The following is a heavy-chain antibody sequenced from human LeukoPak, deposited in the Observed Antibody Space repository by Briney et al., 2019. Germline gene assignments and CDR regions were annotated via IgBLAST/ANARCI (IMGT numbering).Heavy chain of an antibody. Sequence: PGGSLRLSCAASGFTFSSYSMNWVRQAPGKGLEWVSYIGSGGITIYYADSVKGRFTISRDNAKNSLYLQMNRLRDEDTEVYYCARGITWSTVPKRYYGMDGWGQGTTVTVSS. CDR3: ARGITWSTVPKRYYGMDG. CDR1: GFTFSSYS. CDR2: IGSGGITI. D-gene: IGHD3-3*01. V-gene: IGHV3-48*02. J-gene: IGHJ6*02.